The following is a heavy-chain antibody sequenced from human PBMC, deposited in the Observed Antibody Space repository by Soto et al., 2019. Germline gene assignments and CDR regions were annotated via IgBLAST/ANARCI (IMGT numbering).Heavy chain of an antibody. V-gene: IGHV3-48*01. J-gene: IGHJ3*01. D-gene: IGHD3-22*01. CDR1: GFTFSNYG. CDR2: IGIGSSTT. CDR3: ARDQLYYNDISGRPLNAFDV. Sequence: PGGSLSLSCTSSGFTFSNYGMNWVRRAPGKGVVLVSYIGIGSSTTYYADSVKGRFTISRDNAKNSLYLQMNSLRAEDTAVYYCARDQLYYNDISGRPLNAFDVWGQGTMVTVSS.